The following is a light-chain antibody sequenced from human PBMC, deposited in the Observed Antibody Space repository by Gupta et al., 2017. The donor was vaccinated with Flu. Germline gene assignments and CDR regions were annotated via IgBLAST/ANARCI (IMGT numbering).Light chain of an antibody. CDR1: QRVSSTS. CDR3: QQYGSSMYT. J-gene: IGKJ2*01. Sequence: EIVLTQSPGTLSLSPGERATLSCWASQRVSSTSLAWYQQKPGQVPRLLIYAASTRASGIPDRFSGSVSGTGFTLTISSLEPEDSAMYFCQQYGSSMYTFGQGTKVEIK. V-gene: IGKV3-20*01. CDR2: AAS.